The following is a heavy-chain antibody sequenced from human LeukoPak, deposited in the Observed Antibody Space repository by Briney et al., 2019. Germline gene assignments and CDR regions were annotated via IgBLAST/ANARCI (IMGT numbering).Heavy chain of an antibody. CDR1: GGSISSYF. Sequence: PSETLSLTCSVSGGSISSYFWSWIRQPAGKGLEGIGRIYASGSANYNRSLKSRVTMSVDTSKNQFSLRLSSVTAADTAVYYCARDLRASYYYYYMDVWGRGTTVTVSS. D-gene: IGHD5/OR15-5a*01. CDR3: ARDLRASYYYYYMDV. CDR2: IYASGSA. V-gene: IGHV4-4*07. J-gene: IGHJ6*03.